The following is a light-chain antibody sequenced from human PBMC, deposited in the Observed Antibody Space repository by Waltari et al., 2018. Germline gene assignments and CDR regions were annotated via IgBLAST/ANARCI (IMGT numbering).Light chain of an antibody. CDR2: SNN. Sequence: QSVLTQPPSASGTPGQRVTISCSGSSYNIGGHTVYWYQHLPGTAPKLLIYSNNQRPARVPDRFTDSMSSTLASVAISGSRSEDGADYYWATWDDGVGGAYVVFGGGTMLT. CDR1: SYNIGGHT. CDR3: ATWDDGVGGAYVV. J-gene: IGLJ2*01. V-gene: IGLV1-44*01.